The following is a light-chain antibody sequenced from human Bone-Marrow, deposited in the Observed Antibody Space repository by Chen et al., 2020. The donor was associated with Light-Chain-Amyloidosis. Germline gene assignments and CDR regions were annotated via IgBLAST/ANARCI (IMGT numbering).Light chain of an antibody. CDR1: NIGATS. Sequence: SCVLTQPSSVSVAPGQAATIACGGNNIGATSVQWYQQTPGEAPLLVVYDDSDRPSGITARLSGCNAANTAILTISRVEAGDEADYYCQVWDRSSDRPVFGGGTKLTVL. J-gene: IGLJ3*02. V-gene: IGLV3-21*02. CDR2: DDS. CDR3: QVWDRSSDRPV.